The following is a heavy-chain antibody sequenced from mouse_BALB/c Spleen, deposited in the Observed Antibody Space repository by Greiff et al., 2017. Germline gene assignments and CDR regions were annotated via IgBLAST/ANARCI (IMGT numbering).Heavy chain of an antibody. V-gene: IGHV1S16*01. CDR3: TRGGYGNYYYAMDY. CDR2: INPSNGGT. CDR1: GYTFTSYY. D-gene: IGHD2-10*02. J-gene: IGHJ4*01. Sequence: VQLQESGPELVKPGASVKLSCKASGYTFTSYYMYWVKQRPGQGLEWIGGINPSNGGTNFNEKFKSKATLTVDKSSSTAYMQLSSLTSEDSAVYYCTRGGYGNYYYAMDYWGQGTSVTVSS.